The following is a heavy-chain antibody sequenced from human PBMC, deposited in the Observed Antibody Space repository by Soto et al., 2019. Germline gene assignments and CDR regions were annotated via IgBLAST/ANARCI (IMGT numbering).Heavy chain of an antibody. V-gene: IGHV3-30*18. CDR1: GFTFSNYG. J-gene: IGHJ4*02. CDR3: AKDDSGPVDY. Sequence: GGSLRLSCEASGFTFSNYGTHWVRQAPGEGLEWVAHISYDGSNEHYTDSVKGRFTISRDNSKNTLFLQMNSLRAEDTAVYYCAKDDSGPVDYWGQGTLVTVSS. CDR2: ISYDGSNE. D-gene: IGHD6-19*01.